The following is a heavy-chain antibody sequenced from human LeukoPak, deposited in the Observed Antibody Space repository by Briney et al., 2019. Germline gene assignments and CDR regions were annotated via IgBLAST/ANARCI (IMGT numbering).Heavy chain of an antibody. D-gene: IGHD4-17*01. Sequence: ASVKVSCKASGYTFTDFVINWVRQAPGQRLEWMGWIKACDGYTKYSLKFQGRVTMTRSTSATTAFMELSRLTSEDTAVYYCARTWSTVTGEYFQLWGQGTLVTVSS. CDR1: GYTFTDFV. CDR2: IKACDGYT. V-gene: IGHV1-3*01. CDR3: ARTWSTVTGEYFQL. J-gene: IGHJ1*01.